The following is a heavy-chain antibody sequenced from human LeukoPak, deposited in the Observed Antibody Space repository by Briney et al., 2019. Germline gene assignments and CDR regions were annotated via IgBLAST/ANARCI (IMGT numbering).Heavy chain of an antibody. CDR3: ARIRNWEFDY. CDR2: IDWDDDK. J-gene: IGHJ4*02. Sequence: SGPALVKPTQTLTLTCTFSGFSLSTSGMCVSWIRQPPGKALEWLARIDWDDDKYYSTSLKTRLTISKDTSKNQVVLTMTNMAPVDTAPYYCARIRNWEFDYWGQGTLVTVSS. CDR1: GFSLSTSGMC. V-gene: IGHV2-70*11. D-gene: IGHD7-27*01.